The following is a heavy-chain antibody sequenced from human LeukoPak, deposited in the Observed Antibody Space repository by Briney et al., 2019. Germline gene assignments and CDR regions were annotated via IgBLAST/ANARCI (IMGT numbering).Heavy chain of an antibody. CDR2: ISSSSSTI. J-gene: IGHJ4*02. CDR1: GFTFSSYS. CDR3: ARDGSGTGWYAGDY. Sequence: GGSLRLSCAASGFTFSSYSMNWVRQAPGKGLEWLSYISSSSSTIYYADSVKGRFTISRDNAKNPLSLQMNSLRAEDTAVYYCARDGSGTGWYAGDYWGQGTLVTVSS. D-gene: IGHD6-19*01. V-gene: IGHV3-48*01.